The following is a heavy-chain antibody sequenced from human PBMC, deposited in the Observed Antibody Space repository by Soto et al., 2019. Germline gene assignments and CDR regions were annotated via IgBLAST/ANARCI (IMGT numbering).Heavy chain of an antibody. CDR2: ISAYNGNT. D-gene: IGHD6-19*01. CDR1: GYTFTSYG. V-gene: IGHV1-18*01. Sequence: GASVKVSCKASGYTFTSYGISWVRQAPGQGLEWMGWISAYNGNTNYAQKLQGRVTMTTDTSTSTAYMELRSLRSDDTAVYYCARAGVASSGWYPTPNWFDPWGQGTLVTVS. J-gene: IGHJ5*02. CDR3: ARAGVASSGWYPTPNWFDP.